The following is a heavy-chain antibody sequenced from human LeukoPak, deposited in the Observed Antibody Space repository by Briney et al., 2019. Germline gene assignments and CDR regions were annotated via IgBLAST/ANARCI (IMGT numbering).Heavy chain of an antibody. D-gene: IGHD3-3*01. Sequence: ASVKVSCKASGYTFTSYGISWVRQAPGQGLEWMGWISAYNGNTNYAQKLQGRVTVTTDTSTSTAYMELRSLRSDDTAVYYCARDQPTIFGVVIHMSDYWGQGTLVTVSS. CDR3: ARDQPTIFGVVIHMSDY. CDR2: ISAYNGNT. CDR1: GYTFTSYG. J-gene: IGHJ4*02. V-gene: IGHV1-18*01.